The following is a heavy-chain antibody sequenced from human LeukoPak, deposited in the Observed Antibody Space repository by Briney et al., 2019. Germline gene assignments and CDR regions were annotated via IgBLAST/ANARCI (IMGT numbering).Heavy chain of an antibody. D-gene: IGHD4-17*01. CDR1: GYSISSGYY. Sequence: SETLSLTCTVSGYSISSGYYWGWIRQPPGKGLEWIGSIYRSGSTYYNPSLKSRVTISADTSKNQFSLKLSSVTAADTAVYYCARGLLTVTKTVDYYYMDVWGKGTTVTISS. J-gene: IGHJ6*03. V-gene: IGHV4-38-2*02. CDR3: ARGLLTVTKTVDYYYMDV. CDR2: IYRSGST.